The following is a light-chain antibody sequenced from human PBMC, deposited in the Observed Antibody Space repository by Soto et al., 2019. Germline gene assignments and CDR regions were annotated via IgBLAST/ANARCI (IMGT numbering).Light chain of an antibody. J-gene: IGKJ1*01. CDR1: QTITTS. CDR2: KAS. V-gene: IGKV1-5*03. CDR3: QQYDSYSVRT. Sequence: DIQMTQSPSTLSASVGDGVTITCRASQTITTSLARYQQKPGKAPKLLIYKASSLESGVPSRFSGSGSGTEFTLTISSLQPDDFATYYCQQYDSYSVRTFGQGTKVEI.